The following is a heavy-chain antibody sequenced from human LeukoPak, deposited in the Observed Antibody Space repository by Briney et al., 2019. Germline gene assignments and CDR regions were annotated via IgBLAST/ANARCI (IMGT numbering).Heavy chain of an antibody. V-gene: IGHV3-21*01. CDR2: ISSTSSYI. J-gene: IGHJ4*02. D-gene: IGHD6-19*01. Sequence: GGSLRLSCAASGFTFSSYSMNWVRQAPGKGLEWVSSISSTSSYIYYAGSVKGRFTISRDNAKNSLYLQMNSLRAEDTAVYYCARASSGWAVDLYYFDYWGQGALVTVSS. CDR3: ARASSGWAVDLYYFDY. CDR1: GFTFSSYS.